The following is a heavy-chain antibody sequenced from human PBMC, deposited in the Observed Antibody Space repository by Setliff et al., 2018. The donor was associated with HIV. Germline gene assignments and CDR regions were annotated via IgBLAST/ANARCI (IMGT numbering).Heavy chain of an antibody. V-gene: IGHV3-15*01. J-gene: IGHJ4*02. CDR3: AARLNFDY. CDR2: IKSKTDGGTA. D-gene: IGHD3-16*01. CDR1: GFTFSNAW. Sequence: PGGSLRLSCAASGFTFSNAWMSWVRQAPGKGLEWVGRIKSKTDGGTADYAAPVKGRFTISRDDSKNTLYLQMNSLRAEDTAVYYCAARLNFDYWGQGTLVTVSS.